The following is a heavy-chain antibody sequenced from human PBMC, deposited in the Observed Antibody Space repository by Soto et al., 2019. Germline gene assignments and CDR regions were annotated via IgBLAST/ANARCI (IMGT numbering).Heavy chain of an antibody. CDR2: ISIGGRSI. CDR1: GFTFGDYS. D-gene: IGHD6-13*01. V-gene: IGHV3-48*01. J-gene: IGHJ5*02. CDR3: AGSAAAGLNWFDP. Sequence: GRSMRLSCAASGFTFGDYSISWVRQVPGKGLEWVAHISIGGRSINYADSVKGRFTISRNNSKNTLYLQMNSLRAEDTAVYYCAGSAAAGLNWFDPWGQGTLVTVSS.